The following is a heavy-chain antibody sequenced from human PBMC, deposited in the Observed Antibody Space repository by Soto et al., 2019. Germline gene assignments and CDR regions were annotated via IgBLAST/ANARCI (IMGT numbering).Heavy chain of an antibody. CDR2: IYYSGST. D-gene: IGHD6-19*01. V-gene: IGHV4-39*01. Sequence: SETLSLTCTVSGGSISSSSYYWGWIRQPPGKGLEWIGSIYYSGSTYYNPSLKSRVTISVDTSKNQFSLRLSSVTAADTAVYYCAGEWLGAFDIWGQGTMVTVSS. J-gene: IGHJ3*02. CDR3: AGEWLGAFDI. CDR1: GGSISSSSYY.